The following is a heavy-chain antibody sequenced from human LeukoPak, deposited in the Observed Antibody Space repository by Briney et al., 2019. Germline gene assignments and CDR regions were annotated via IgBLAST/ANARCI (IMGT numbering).Heavy chain of an antibody. CDR3: ARVPTLVGPTKFDY. Sequence: GESLKISCEGSGYDFTNYWIGWVRQMPGKGLDWMGIIYPGDSDTRYSPSFQGQVTISADKSINTAYLQWSSLKASDTAMYYCARVPTLVGPTKFDYWGQGTLVTVSS. CDR1: GYDFTNYW. V-gene: IGHV5-51*01. J-gene: IGHJ4*02. CDR2: IYPGDSDT. D-gene: IGHD1-26*01.